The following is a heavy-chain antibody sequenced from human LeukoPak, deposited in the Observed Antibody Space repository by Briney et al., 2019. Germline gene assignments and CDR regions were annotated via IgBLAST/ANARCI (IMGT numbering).Heavy chain of an antibody. Sequence: ASVKVSCKASGGTFSSYAISWVGQAPGQGLEWLGRIIPIFGIANYAQKFQGRVTITADKSTSTAYMELSSLRSEDTAVYYCARDHCSSTSCHLPFDVWGQGTTVTVSS. V-gene: IGHV1-69*04. CDR1: GGTFSSYA. CDR3: ARDHCSSTSCHLPFDV. CDR2: IIPIFGIA. D-gene: IGHD2-2*01. J-gene: IGHJ6*02.